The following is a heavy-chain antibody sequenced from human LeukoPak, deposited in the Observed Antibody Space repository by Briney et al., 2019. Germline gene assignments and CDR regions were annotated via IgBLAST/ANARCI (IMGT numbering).Heavy chain of an antibody. CDR1: GFTFSNAW. CDR3: TTDPNTFAYYYGSGSYFDY. V-gene: IGHV3-15*01. D-gene: IGHD3-10*01. Sequence: GGSLRLSCAASGFTFSNAWMSWVRQAPGKGLEWVGRIKSKTDGGTTDYAAPVKGRFTISRDDSKNTLYLQMNSLKTEDTAVYYCTTDPNTFAYYYGSGSYFDYWGQGTLVTVSS. CDR2: IKSKTDGGTT. J-gene: IGHJ4*02.